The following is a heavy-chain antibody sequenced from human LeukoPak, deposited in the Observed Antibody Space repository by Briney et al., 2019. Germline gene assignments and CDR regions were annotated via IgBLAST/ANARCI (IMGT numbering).Heavy chain of an antibody. Sequence: RGCLRLSCAAAGFTFSVYYMSWIRQAPGKGLGWVSYISSSGSVIYYADSVKGRSTTSRDNPKNSLYLQMNSLRADDTAVYYCARGGLHRLWFGELSSLGHWGQGTLVTVSS. J-gene: IGHJ4*02. CDR3: ARGGLHRLWFGELSSLGH. V-gene: IGHV3-11*01. D-gene: IGHD3-10*01. CDR2: ISSSGSVI. CDR1: GFTFSVYY.